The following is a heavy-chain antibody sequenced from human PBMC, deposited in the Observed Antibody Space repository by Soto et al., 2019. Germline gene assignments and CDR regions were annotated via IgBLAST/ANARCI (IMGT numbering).Heavy chain of an antibody. CDR3: TKAMGTMAGTGFYYYGVDV. CDR2: ITGSGGDT. J-gene: IGHJ6*02. Sequence: EVQVLESGGGLVQPGGSLRLSCAASGFTFSNYGMHWVRRAPGKGLEWISGITGSGGDTEYADSVKGRFIISRDNSKNMLYLQTNSLRAEDTAVYYCTKAMGTMAGTGFYYYGVDVWGQGTTVTVSS. CDR1: GFTFSNYG. V-gene: IGHV3-23*01. D-gene: IGHD6-19*01.